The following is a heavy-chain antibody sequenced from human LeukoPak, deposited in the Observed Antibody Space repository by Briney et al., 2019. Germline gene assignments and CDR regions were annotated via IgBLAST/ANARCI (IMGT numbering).Heavy chain of an antibody. Sequence: GGSLRLSCAASEIIVSSSHMNWVRQAPGKGLEWVSVIHSGGDTYYADSVEGGCTISRENFKNTVYLQMNSLRAEDTAVYYCARDVEGDGHSKFDYWGQGTLVTVSS. CDR2: IHSGGDT. D-gene: IGHD5-24*01. CDR3: ARDVEGDGHSKFDY. V-gene: IGHV3-53*01. J-gene: IGHJ4*02. CDR1: EIIVSSSH.